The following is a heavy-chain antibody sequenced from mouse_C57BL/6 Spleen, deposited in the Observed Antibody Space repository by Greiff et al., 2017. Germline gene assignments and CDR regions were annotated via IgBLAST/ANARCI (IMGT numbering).Heavy chain of an antibody. J-gene: IGHJ3*01. D-gene: IGHD2-2*01. CDR1: GYTFTSYW. Sequence: QVQLQQPGAELVKPGASVKLSCKASGYTFTSYWMHWVKQRPGQGLEWIGMIHPYSGSTNYNEKFKSKATLTVDKSSSTAYMQLSSLTSEDSAVYYCARRGGYDGGCAYWGQGTLVTVSA. CDR2: IHPYSGST. V-gene: IGHV1-64*01. CDR3: ARRGGYDGGCAY.